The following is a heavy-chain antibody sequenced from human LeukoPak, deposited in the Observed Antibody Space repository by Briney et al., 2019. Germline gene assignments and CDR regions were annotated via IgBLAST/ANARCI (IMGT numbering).Heavy chain of an antibody. CDR1: GVTFSSYG. Sequence: GGSLRLSCAASGVTFSSYGMNWVREAPGKGVEWGSYISTSVSTTYYADSVKGRFTISRDNGKNSLYLQMSSLRDEDTAVYYCARYGRLGGESFDYWGQGTLVTVSS. V-gene: IGHV3-48*03. CDR3: ARYGRLGGESFDY. D-gene: IGHD2-21*01. CDR2: ISTSVSTT. J-gene: IGHJ4*02.